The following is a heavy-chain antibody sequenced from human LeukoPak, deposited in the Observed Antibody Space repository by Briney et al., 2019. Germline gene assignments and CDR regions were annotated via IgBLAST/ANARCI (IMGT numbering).Heavy chain of an antibody. Sequence: GGSLRLSCVASGFTFSSYAMNWVRQAPGKGLDWVSGISDSGDSTYYADSVKGRFTISRDISKNTLYLQMTSLRAEDTAVYYCAKEGIDGSGYDLDYWGQGTRGTVSS. CDR3: AKEGIDGSGYDLDY. V-gene: IGHV3-23*01. CDR2: ISDSGDST. J-gene: IGHJ4*02. D-gene: IGHD5-12*01. CDR1: GFTFSSYA.